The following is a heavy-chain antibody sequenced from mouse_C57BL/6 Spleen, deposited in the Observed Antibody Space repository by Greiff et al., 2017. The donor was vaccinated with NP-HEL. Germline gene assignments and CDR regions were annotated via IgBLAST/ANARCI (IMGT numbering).Heavy chain of an antibody. D-gene: IGHD1-1*01. CDR1: GFTFSDYG. CDR3: ARGVLRYPAWFAY. V-gene: IGHV5-17*01. J-gene: IGHJ3*01. CDR2: ISSGSSTI. Sequence: EVKLVESGGGLVKPGGSLKLSCAASGFTFSDYGMHWVRQAPEKGLEWVAYISSGSSTIYYADTVKGRFTISRDNAKNTLFLQMTSLRSEDTAMYYCARGVLRYPAWFAYWGQGTLVTVSA.